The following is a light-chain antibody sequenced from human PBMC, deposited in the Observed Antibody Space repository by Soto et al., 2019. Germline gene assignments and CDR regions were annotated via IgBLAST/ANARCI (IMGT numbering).Light chain of an antibody. J-gene: IGLJ2*01. V-gene: IGLV2-14*01. CDR1: ISDVGAYDY. CDR2: DVN. CDR3: SSYTSSSSVI. Sequence: QSVLTQPASVSGSPGQSIAISCTGTISDVGAYDYVSWYQQHPGKAPKLLIFDVNHRPSGVSNRFSGSKSGNTASLTISGLQAEDEADYYCSSYTSSSSVIFGGGTKLTVL.